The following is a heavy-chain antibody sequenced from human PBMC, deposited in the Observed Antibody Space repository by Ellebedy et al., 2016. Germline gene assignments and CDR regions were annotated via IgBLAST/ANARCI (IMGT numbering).Heavy chain of an antibody. D-gene: IGHD1-26*01. CDR1: GGSISSGGYY. V-gene: IGHV4-61*05. CDR3: ARHGGSYSSHHYWYFDL. J-gene: IGHJ2*01. Sequence: SETLSLXXTVSGGSISSGGYYWSWIRQHPGKGLEWIGYIYYSGSTNYNPSLKSRVTISVDKSKNQFSLKLSSVTAADTAVYYCARHGGSYSSHHYWYFDLWGRGTLVTVSS. CDR2: IYYSGST.